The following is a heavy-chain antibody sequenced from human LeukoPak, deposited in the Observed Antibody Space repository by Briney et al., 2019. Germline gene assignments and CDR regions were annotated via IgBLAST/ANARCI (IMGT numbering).Heavy chain of an antibody. CDR2: MSVGTDST. Sequence: GGSLRLSCVASGFTFSGYAMSWVRQSPGKGLEWVSMSVGTDSTYYADSVKGRLTISRDNSKNTLYLEMNSLRAEDTAVYYCARRTAAAAKKYYFDSWGQGTLVTVSP. CDR1: GFTFSGYA. D-gene: IGHD6-13*01. CDR3: ARRTAAAAKKYYFDS. J-gene: IGHJ4*02. V-gene: IGHV3-23*01.